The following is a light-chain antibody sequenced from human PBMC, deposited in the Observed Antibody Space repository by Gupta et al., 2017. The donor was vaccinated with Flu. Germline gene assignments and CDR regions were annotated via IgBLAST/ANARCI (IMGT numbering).Light chain of an antibody. CDR1: SSDVGAYEY. Sequence: ITISCTGTSSDVGAYEYVSWYQQHPGKAPKLMIYEVTNRPSGVSNRFSGSKSRNTASLTISGLQTEDEADYYCSSYTSTSSDVVFGGGTTLTVI. V-gene: IGLV2-14*01. CDR3: SSYTSTSSDVV. CDR2: EVT. J-gene: IGLJ2*01.